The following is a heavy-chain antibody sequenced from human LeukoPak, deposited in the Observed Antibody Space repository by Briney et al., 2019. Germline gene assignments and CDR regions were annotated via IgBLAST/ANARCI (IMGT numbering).Heavy chain of an antibody. J-gene: IGHJ6*02. CDR2: IWYDGSNK. CDR1: GFTFSSYG. CDR3: ARETYYDFWSGSRHKHNYYYGMDV. Sequence: PGRSLRLSCAAPGFTFSSYGMHWVRQAPGKGLEWVAVIWYDGSNKYYADSVKGRFTISRDNSKNTLYLQMNSLRAEDTAVYYCARETYYDFWSGSRHKHNYYYGMDVWGQGTTVTVSS. V-gene: IGHV3-33*08. D-gene: IGHD3-3*01.